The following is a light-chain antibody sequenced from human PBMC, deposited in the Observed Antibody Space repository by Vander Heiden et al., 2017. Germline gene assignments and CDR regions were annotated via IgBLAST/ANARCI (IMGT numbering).Light chain of an antibody. CDR1: QSVLYSSNNKNY. Sequence: DIVMTQSPDSLAVSLGERATINCESSQSVLYSSNNKNYLAWYQQKPGQPPKLLIYWASTRESGVPDRFSGSGSGTDFTLTISSLQAEDVAVYYCQQDDSTPRTFGQGTKVEIK. CDR3: QQDDSTPRT. CDR2: WAS. J-gene: IGKJ1*01. V-gene: IGKV4-1*01.